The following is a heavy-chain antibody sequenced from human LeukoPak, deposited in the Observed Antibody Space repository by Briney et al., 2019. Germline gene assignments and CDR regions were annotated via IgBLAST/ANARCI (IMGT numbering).Heavy chain of an antibody. CDR1: GFSISNGYF. D-gene: IGHD1-26*01. Sequence: SETLSLTCDVSGFSISNGYFWAWIRQSPGKGLEWIGSIYHSGMTYYNPSLKSQFSIEVDTSKNQFSLKMRSATAADTAVYFCARAGPVKWNYYYMDVWGKGTTVIVSS. CDR3: ARAGPVKWNYYYMDV. V-gene: IGHV4-38-2*01. CDR2: IYHSGMT. J-gene: IGHJ6*03.